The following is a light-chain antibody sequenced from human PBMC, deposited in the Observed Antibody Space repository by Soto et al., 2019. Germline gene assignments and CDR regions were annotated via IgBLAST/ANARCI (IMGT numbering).Light chain of an antibody. V-gene: IGKV1-5*01. J-gene: IGKJ1*01. CDR1: QSISSW. CDR2: DAS. CDR3: QQYNSYPWT. Sequence: DIQMTQSPSTLSASVRDRVTITGRASQSISSWLAWYQQKPGKAPKLLIYDASSLESGVPSRFSGSGSGTEFTLTITSLQPDDFATYYCQQYNSYPWTFGQGTKVDIK.